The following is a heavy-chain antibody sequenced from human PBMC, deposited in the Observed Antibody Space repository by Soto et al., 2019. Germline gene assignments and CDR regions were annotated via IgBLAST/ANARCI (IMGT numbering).Heavy chain of an antibody. D-gene: IGHD3-22*01. V-gene: IGHV4-39*01. Sequence: SETLSLTCTVSGGSIGSSSYYWDWIRQPPGEGLEWIGSIYHTGNAYYNPSLKSRVTISVDTSKNQFSLKLTSVTAADAALYYCARDFFDSSDYTTNWFDPWVQGTLVTVSS. J-gene: IGHJ5*02. CDR3: ARDFFDSSDYTTNWFDP. CDR2: IYHTGNA. CDR1: GGSIGSSSYY.